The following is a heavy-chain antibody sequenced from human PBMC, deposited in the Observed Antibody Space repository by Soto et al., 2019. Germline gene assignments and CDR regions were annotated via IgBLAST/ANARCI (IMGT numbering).Heavy chain of an antibody. CDR2: ISGSGGST. Sequence: GGSLRLSCAASGFTFSSYAMSWVRQAPGKGLEWVSAISGSGGSTYYADSVKGRFTISRDNSKNTLYLQMNSLRAEDTAVYYCAKVRGLLVVVPAAIFDPWGQGTLVTVSS. CDR3: AKVRGLLVVVPAAIFDP. CDR1: GFTFSSYA. J-gene: IGHJ5*02. V-gene: IGHV3-23*01. D-gene: IGHD2-2*01.